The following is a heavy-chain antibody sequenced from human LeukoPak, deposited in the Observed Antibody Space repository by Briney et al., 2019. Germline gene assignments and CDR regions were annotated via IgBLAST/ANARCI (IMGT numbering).Heavy chain of an antibody. CDR3: AAGATTFYYMDV. CDR1: GGFISRYY. V-gene: IGHV4-59*01. Sequence: SETLSLTCTVSGGFISRYYWSWIRQPPGKGLEWIGYADHSGDTKHNPSLKSRVTISVDTSKNQFSLKLSSVTAADTAVYNCAAGATTFYYMDVWGKGTTVTVSS. D-gene: IGHD1-26*01. J-gene: IGHJ6*03. CDR2: ADHSGDT.